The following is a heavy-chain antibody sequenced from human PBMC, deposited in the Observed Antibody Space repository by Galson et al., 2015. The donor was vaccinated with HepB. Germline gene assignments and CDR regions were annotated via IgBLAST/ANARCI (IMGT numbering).Heavy chain of an antibody. CDR1: GGSISSYY. V-gene: IGHV4-59*01. D-gene: IGHD2-2*01. CDR2: IYYSGST. J-gene: IGHJ5*02. Sequence: QLQLQESGSGLVKPSQTLSLTCTVSGGSISSYYWSWIRQPPGKGLEWIGYIYYSGSTNYNPSLKSRVTISVDTSKNQFSLKLSSVTAADTAVYYCARVSGYCSSTSCEQGWFDPWGQGTLVTVSS. CDR3: ARVSGYCSSTSCEQGWFDP.